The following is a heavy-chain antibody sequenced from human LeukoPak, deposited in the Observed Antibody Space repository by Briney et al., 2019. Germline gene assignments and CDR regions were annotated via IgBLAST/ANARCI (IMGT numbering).Heavy chain of an antibody. CDR2: IYTSGST. Sequence: SETLSLTCTVSGGSISSYYWSWIRQPAGKGLEWIGRIYTSGSTKYNPSLKSRVIMSVDTSTNQFSLKLSSVTAADTAVYYCARDFCSSTSCYTPYYYYYYGMDVWGQGTTVTVSS. CDR3: ARDFCSSTSCYTPYYYYYYGMDV. D-gene: IGHD2-2*02. V-gene: IGHV4-4*07. CDR1: GGSISSYY. J-gene: IGHJ6*02.